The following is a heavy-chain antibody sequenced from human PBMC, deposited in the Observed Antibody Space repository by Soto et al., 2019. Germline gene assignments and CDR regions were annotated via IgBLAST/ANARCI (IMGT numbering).Heavy chain of an antibody. CDR2: IIPIFGTA. CDR3: ARVQGYCSSTSCYTGMDV. D-gene: IGHD2-2*02. V-gene: IGHV1-69*13. Sequence: SVKVSFKASGGTFSSYAISWLRQAPGQGLEWMGGIIPIFGTANYAQKFQGRVTITADESTSTAYMELSSLRSEDTAVYYCARVQGYCSSTSCYTGMDVWGQGTTVTVSS. J-gene: IGHJ6*02. CDR1: GGTFSSYA.